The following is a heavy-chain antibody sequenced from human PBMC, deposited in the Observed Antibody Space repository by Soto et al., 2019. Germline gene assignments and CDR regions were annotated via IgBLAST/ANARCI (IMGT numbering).Heavy chain of an antibody. V-gene: IGHV1-3*05. CDR2: INAGNGNT. CDR3: ARGADWVDI. D-gene: IGHD3-9*01. CDR1: GYTFTSYA. J-gene: IGHJ3*02. Sequence: QVQLVQSGAEEKKPGASMKVSCKASGYTFTSYAMHSMRQPPGQRLEWMSWINAGNGNTKYSQKFQGRVTITRDTYARTAYMELSSLRSEDRAVYYCARGADWVDIWGKGTMVTVSS.